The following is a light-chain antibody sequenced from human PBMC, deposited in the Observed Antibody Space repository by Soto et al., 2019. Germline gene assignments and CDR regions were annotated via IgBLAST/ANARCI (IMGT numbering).Light chain of an antibody. CDR1: QSITTF. CDR3: QQSYSTPFT. V-gene: IGKV1-39*01. J-gene: IGKJ4*01. Sequence: DVQMTQSPSSLSASVGDRVTITCRASQSITTFLYWYQQKPGKAPKLLLYAASTLQGGVPSRFSGSGSGTGFTLTIGSLQPEDFATYYCQQSYSTPFTFGGGTKLEIK. CDR2: AAS.